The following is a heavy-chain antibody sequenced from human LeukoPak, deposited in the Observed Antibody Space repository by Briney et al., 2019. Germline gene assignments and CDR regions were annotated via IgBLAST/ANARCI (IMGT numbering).Heavy chain of an antibody. V-gene: IGHV2-5*02. CDR3: AHRHCSGGSCHYNFDY. D-gene: IGHD2-15*01. CDR2: IYWDDDK. Sequence: SGPTLGNPTQTLTLTCTVSGFSLSTSGEGVAWIRQPPGKALEWLAVIYWDDDKRYSPSLKSRLTITRDTSKNQVVLTMTNMDPVDTATYFCAHRHCSGGSCHYNFDYWGQGTLVTVSS. CDR1: GFSLSTSGEG. J-gene: IGHJ4*02.